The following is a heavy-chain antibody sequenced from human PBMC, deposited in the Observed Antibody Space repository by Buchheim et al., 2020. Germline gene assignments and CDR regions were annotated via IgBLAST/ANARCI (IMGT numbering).Heavy chain of an antibody. CDR1: GFTFSSYG. CDR2: ISYDGSNK. D-gene: IGHD5-18*01. J-gene: IGHJ4*02. V-gene: IGHV3-30*18. CDR3: AKSDVDTAMVGDY. Sequence: QVQLVESGGGVVQPGRSLRLSCAASGFTFSSYGMHWVRQAPGKGLEWVAVISYDGSNKYYADSVKGRFTISRDNSKNTLSLQMNSLRAEDTAVYYCAKSDVDTAMVGDYWGQGTL.